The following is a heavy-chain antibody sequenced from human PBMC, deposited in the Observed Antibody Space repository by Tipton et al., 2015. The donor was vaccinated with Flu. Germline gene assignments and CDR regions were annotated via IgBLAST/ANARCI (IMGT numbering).Heavy chain of an antibody. V-gene: IGHV4-38-2*02. CDR2: IHRSGST. D-gene: IGHD4-11*01. CDR3: ARRDYRNYVSDPKNGFDP. Sequence: TLSLTCSISGDSISSDFFWGWIRQPPGKGLEWIASIHRSGSTYYNPSLKSRVTILLDKSKNQFSLKLRSVTAADIAVYYCARRDYRNYVSDPKNGFDPWGQGTLVTVSS. CDR1: GDSISSDFF. J-gene: IGHJ5*02.